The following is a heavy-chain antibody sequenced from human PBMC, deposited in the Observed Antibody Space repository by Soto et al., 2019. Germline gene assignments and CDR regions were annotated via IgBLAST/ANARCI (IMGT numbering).Heavy chain of an antibody. V-gene: IGHV5-10-1*01. Sequence: PGESLTISCKCSGYSFTRYWISWVRQMPGKGLEWMGRIDPSDSYTNYSPSFQGHVTISADKSISTAYLQWSSLKASDTAMYYCASAYCSSTSCYMSYYGMDVWGQGTTVTVS. CDR1: GYSFTRYW. J-gene: IGHJ6*02. CDR3: ASAYCSSTSCYMSYYGMDV. D-gene: IGHD2-2*02. CDR2: IDPSDSYT.